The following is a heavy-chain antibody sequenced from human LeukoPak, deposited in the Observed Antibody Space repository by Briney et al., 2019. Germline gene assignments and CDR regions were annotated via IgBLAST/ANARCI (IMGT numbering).Heavy chain of an antibody. CDR3: AKGGRLRPDY. V-gene: IGHV3-74*01. D-gene: IGHD3-16*01. CDR1: GLTFTSYW. J-gene: IGHJ4*02. Sequence: PGGSLRLSCAASGLTFTSYWMHWVRQAPGKGLVWVSRINSDGTSTTYADSVKGRFTISRDNAKNTLFLQMNSLRAEDTAVYYCAKGGRLRPDYWGQGALVTVSS. CDR2: INSDGTST.